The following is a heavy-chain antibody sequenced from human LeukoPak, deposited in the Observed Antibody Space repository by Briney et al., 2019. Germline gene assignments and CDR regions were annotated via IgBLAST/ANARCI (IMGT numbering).Heavy chain of an antibody. D-gene: IGHD3-3*01. CDR1: GFTFSSYA. V-gene: IGHV3-23*01. CDR2: VSGSGDST. CDR3: AKGISVHYDFWSGSSNYYFDY. J-gene: IGHJ4*02. Sequence: GGSLRLSCAASGFTFSSYAMSWVRQAPGKGLEWVSAVSGSGDSTYYADSVKGRFTVSRDNYQNTLYLQMNSLRAEDTAIYYCAKGISVHYDFWSGSSNYYFDYWGQGTLVTVSS.